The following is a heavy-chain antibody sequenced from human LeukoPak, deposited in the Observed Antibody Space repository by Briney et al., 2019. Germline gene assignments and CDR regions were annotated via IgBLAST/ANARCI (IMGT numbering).Heavy chain of an antibody. D-gene: IGHD3-3*01. J-gene: IGHJ6*03. CDR3: ARARGTAIFGVVVLDYYMDV. CDR1: GYSISNDYY. V-gene: IGHV4-38-2*01. CDR2: IYHSGST. Sequence: SETLSLTCAVSGYSISNDYYWGWIRQPPGKGLEWIGSIYHSGSTYYNPSLKSRVTISGDTSKNQFSLKLSSVTAADTAVYYCARARGTAIFGVVVLDYYMDVWGKGTTVTVSS.